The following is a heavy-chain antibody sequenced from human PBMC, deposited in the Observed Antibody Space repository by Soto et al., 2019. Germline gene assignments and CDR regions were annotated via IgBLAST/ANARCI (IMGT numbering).Heavy chain of an antibody. J-gene: IGHJ6*02. CDR1: GGSISSYY. CDR3: ARDLGAAAGTNYYYYGMDV. CDR2: IYYSGST. D-gene: IGHD6-13*01. Sequence: PSETLSLTCTVSGGSISSYYWSWIRQPPGKGLEWIGYIYYSGSTNYNPSLKSRVTISVDTSKNQFSLKLSSVTAADTAVYYCARDLGAAAGTNYYYYGMDVWGQGTTVTVSS. V-gene: IGHV4-59*01.